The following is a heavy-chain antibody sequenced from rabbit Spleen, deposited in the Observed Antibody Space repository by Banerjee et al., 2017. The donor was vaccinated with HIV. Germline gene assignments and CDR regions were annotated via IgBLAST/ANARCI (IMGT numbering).Heavy chain of an antibody. V-gene: IGHV1S7*01. CDR3: VRDQAGDADYGPYYLNL. CDR2: IDPVFGIT. Sequence: QLVESGGGLVKPEGSLKLSCKASGFTLSSYYMNWVRQAPGKGLEWIGYIDPVFGITYYANWVNGRFSISRENAQNTVFLQMTSLTAADTAAYFCVRDQAGDADYGPYYLNLWGPGTLVTVS. CDR1: GFTLSSYY. J-gene: IGHJ4*01. D-gene: IGHD2-1*01.